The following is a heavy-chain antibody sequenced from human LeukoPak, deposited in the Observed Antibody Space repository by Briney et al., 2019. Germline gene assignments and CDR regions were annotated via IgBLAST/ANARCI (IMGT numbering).Heavy chain of an antibody. CDR2: IKQDGSEK. CDR3: ASGNYGSGSSYAFDI. CDR1: GFTFSSFW. V-gene: IGHV3-7*01. J-gene: IGHJ3*02. D-gene: IGHD3-10*01. Sequence: GGSLRLSCAASGFTFSSFWMSWVRQAPGKGLEWVANIKQDGSEKYYVDSVKGRFTISRDNAKSSLNLQMNSLRAEDTAVYYCASGNYGSGSSYAFDIWGQGTMVTVSS.